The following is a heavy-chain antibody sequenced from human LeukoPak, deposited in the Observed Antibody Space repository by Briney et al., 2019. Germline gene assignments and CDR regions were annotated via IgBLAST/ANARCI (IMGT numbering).Heavy chain of an antibody. Sequence: TGGSLRLSCTASGFPFGDYAMSWVRQAPGKGLEWVGFIGSKAYGGTTEYAASVKGRFTISRDDSKSIAYLQMNSLKTEDTAVYYCTRDPRGSYGPDAFDIWGQGTMVTVSS. J-gene: IGHJ3*02. CDR1: GFPFGDYA. D-gene: IGHD1-26*01. V-gene: IGHV3-49*04. CDR3: TRDPRGSYGPDAFDI. CDR2: IGSKAYGGTT.